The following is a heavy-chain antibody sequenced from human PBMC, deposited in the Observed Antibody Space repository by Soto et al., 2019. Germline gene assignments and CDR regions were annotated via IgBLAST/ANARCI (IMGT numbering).Heavy chain of an antibody. J-gene: IGHJ4*02. V-gene: IGHV4-59*01. CDR3: ARGGEEQWLAIDF. Sequence: WTWIRQPPGKGLEWIGYIYYSGSTHYTPSLKSRVTMSLDTSKNQFSLDLTSVTAADTAVYYCARGGEEQWLAIDFWGQGTLVTVSS. D-gene: IGHD6-19*01. CDR2: IYYSGST.